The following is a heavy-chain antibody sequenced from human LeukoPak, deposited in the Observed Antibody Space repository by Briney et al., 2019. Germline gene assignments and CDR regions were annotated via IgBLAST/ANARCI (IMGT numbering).Heavy chain of an antibody. D-gene: IGHD5-18*01. CDR1: GFTFGDHA. V-gene: IGHV3-49*04. J-gene: IGHJ6*02. CDR2: IRSKAYGGTT. Sequence: GGSLRLSCRAYGFTFGDHAMSWVRQAPGKGLEWVGFIRSKAYGGTTEYAASVKGRFTISRDDSISVAYLHMNSLITDDTASYYCSRGPIQLWIHNGTGVWGQGTSVTVSS. CDR3: SRGPIQLWIHNGTGV.